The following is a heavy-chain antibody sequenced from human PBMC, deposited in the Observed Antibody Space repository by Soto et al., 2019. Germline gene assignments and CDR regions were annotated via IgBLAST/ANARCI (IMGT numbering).Heavy chain of an antibody. CDR2: IIPIFGTA. V-gene: IGHV1-69*05. J-gene: IGHJ6*02. Sequence: QVQLVQSGAEVKKPGSSVKVSCKASGGTFSSYAISWVRQAPGQGLEWMGGIIPIFGTANYAQKFQGRVPIXXDESTSTAYMELSSLTSEDTAVYYCASRTETYSYYYYGMDVWGQGTTVTVSS. D-gene: IGHD4-4*01. CDR3: ASRTETYSYYYYGMDV. CDR1: GGTFSSYA.